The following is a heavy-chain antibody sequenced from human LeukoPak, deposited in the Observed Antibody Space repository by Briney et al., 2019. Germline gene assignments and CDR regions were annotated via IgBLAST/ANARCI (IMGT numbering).Heavy chain of an antibody. CDR1: GFPFNTFG. J-gene: IGHJ5*02. V-gene: IGHV3-23*05. Sequence: GGSLRLSYAASGFPFNTFGLSWLRQAPGKGLEWVSSITSSGTTTYYADSVKGRFISSRDNSKNKVYLLMNSLRAEDTAVYYCAKSTRTTGTTGGNNWFDPWGQGTLVTVSS. CDR2: ITSSGTTT. D-gene: IGHD1-1*01. CDR3: AKSTRTTGTTGGNNWFDP.